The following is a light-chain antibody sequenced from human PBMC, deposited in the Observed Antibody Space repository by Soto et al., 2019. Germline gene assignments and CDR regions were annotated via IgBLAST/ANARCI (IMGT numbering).Light chain of an antibody. J-gene: IGKJ3*01. CDR1: QDISNY. CDR3: QQYDNLPR. V-gene: IGKV1-33*01. Sequence: DIQMTQSPSSLSASVGDRVTITCQASQDISNYLNWYQQKPGKAPKLLIYGASNLETGVPSRFSGSGSGTDFTFTIHSLQPEDIATAYCQQYDNLPRFGPGTKVDIK. CDR2: GAS.